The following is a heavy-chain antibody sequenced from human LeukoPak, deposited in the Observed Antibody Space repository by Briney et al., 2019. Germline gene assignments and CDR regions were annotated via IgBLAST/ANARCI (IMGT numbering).Heavy chain of an antibody. CDR1: GFTFSSYG. D-gene: IGHD3-10*01. CDR3: AIAQSYYGSGSYYDY. Sequence: GGSLRLSCSASGFTFSSYGMHWVRQAPGKGLEWVAFIRYDGDNKYYADSVKGRFTISRDNSKNTLYLQMNSLRAEDTAVYYGAIAQSYYGSGSYYDYWGQGILVTVSS. CDR2: IRYDGDNK. J-gene: IGHJ4*02. V-gene: IGHV3-30*02.